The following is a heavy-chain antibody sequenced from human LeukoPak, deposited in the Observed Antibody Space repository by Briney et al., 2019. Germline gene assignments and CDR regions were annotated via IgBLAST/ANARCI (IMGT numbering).Heavy chain of an antibody. CDR1: GLTFNIYD. D-gene: IGHD5-24*01. J-gene: IGHJ4*02. CDR3: AKDQEGYHRPIDY. V-gene: IGHV3-23*01. Sequence: GGSLRLSCAASGLTFNIYDMHWVRQAPGKGLEWVSVISAGGGTKDYADSVRGRFTVSRDNSRNKLFLQMNSLRAEDTAIYYCAKDQEGYHRPIDYWGQGTLVTVSS. CDR2: ISAGGGTK.